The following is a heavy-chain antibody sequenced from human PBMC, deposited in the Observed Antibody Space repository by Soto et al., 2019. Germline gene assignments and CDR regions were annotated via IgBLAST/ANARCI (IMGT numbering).Heavy chain of an antibody. J-gene: IGHJ6*02. D-gene: IGHD2-15*01. Sequence: QVQLVQSGAEVKKPGSSVKVSCKASGGTFSSYAISWVRQAPGQGLEWMGGIIPIFGTANYAQKFQGRVTITADESPNTAYMELSSLRAEDTAVYYCARERWGYCSGGSCYSRYYYYGMDVWGQGTTVTVSS. CDR1: GGTFSSYA. CDR2: IIPIFGTA. CDR3: ARERWGYCSGGSCYSRYYYYGMDV. V-gene: IGHV1-69*01.